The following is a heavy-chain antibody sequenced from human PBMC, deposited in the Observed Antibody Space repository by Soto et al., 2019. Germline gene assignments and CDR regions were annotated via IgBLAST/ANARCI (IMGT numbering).Heavy chain of an antibody. CDR1: GYIFVNYG. CDR3: VMVDNYVTPTPQDV. CDR2: ISPYTGNT. J-gene: IGHJ6*02. V-gene: IGHV1-18*01. D-gene: IGHD3-16*01. Sequence: QVQLVQSGDEVKKPGASVKVSCKASGYIFVNYGIAWVRQAPGQGLEWMGWISPYTGNTHSATKVQGRLTMTTDTPTSKAYKDLGSLTSDDTAVYYCVMVDNYVTPTPQDVWGQGTMVTVSS.